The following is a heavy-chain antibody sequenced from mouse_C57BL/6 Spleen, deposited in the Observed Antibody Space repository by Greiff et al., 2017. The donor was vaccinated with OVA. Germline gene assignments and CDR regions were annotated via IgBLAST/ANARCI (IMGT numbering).Heavy chain of an antibody. J-gene: IGHJ4*01. CDR1: GFTFSSYA. CDR2: ISDGGSYT. CDR3: ARDRGTGTPSMDD. D-gene: IGHD4-1*01. Sequence: EVQRVESGGGLVKPGGSLKLSCAASGFTFSSYAMSWVRQTPEKRLEWVATISDGGSYTYYPDNVKGRFTISRDNAKNNLYLQMSHLKSEDTAMXYCARDRGTGTPSMDDWGQGTSVTVSS. V-gene: IGHV5-4*01.